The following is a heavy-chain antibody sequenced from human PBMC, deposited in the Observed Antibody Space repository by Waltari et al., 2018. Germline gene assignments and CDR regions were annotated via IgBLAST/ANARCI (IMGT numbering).Heavy chain of an antibody. J-gene: IGHJ4*02. CDR3: ARGPLLSKVDY. D-gene: IGHD1-26*01. CDR2: IYTSGST. Sequence: QVQLQESGPGLVKPSQTLSLTCTVSGGSIDSGSYYWSWIRQPAGKGLEWIGRIYTSGSTNYNPPLKSRGTISVDTSKNQFSLNLSSVTAADTAVYYCARGPLLSKVDYWGQGTLVTVSS. V-gene: IGHV4-61*02. CDR1: GGSIDSGSYY.